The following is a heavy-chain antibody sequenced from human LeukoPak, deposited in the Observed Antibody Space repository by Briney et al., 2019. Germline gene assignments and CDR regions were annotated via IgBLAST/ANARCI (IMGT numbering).Heavy chain of an antibody. J-gene: IGHJ3*02. V-gene: IGHV3-21*01. CDR2: ISSSSSYI. CDR3: AREGELELTSDAFDI. CDR1: GFIVSSNY. D-gene: IGHD1-7*01. Sequence: GGSLRLSCAASGFIVSSNYMSWVRQAPGKGLEWVSSISSSSSYIYYADSVKGRFTLSRDNAKNSLYLQMNSLRAEDTAVYYCAREGELELTSDAFDIWGQGTMVTVSS.